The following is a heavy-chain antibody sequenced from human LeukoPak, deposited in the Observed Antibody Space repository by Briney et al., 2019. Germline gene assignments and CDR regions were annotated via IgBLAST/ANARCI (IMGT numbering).Heavy chain of an antibody. CDR3: ARWTTVTTNYFDY. V-gene: IGHV4-34*01. D-gene: IGHD4-17*01. CDR2: INHCGST. Sequence: SETLSLTCAVYGGSFSGYYWSWIRQPPGKGLEWIGEINHCGSTNYNPSLKSRVTISVDTSKNQFSLKLSSVTAADTAVYYCARWTTVTTNYFDYWGQGTLVTVSS. CDR1: GGSFSGYY. J-gene: IGHJ4*02.